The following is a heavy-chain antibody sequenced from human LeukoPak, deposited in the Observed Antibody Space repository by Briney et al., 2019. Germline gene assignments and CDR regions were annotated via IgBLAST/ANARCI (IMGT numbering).Heavy chain of an antibody. CDR3: ARGPYTGGASLDYFDY. CDR2: INHSGST. CDR1: GGSFSGYY. D-gene: IGHD3-16*01. J-gene: IGHJ4*02. V-gene: IGHV4-34*01. Sequence: SETLSLTCAVYGGSFSGYYWSWIRQPPGKGLEWIGEINHSGSTNYNPSLKSRVTISVDTSKNQFSLKLSSVTAADTAVYYCARGPYTGGASLDYFDYWGQGTLVTVSS.